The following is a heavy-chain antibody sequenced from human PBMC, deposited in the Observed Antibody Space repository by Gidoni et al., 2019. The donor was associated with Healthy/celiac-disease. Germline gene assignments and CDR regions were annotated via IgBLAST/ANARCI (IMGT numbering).Heavy chain of an antibody. D-gene: IGHD3-10*01. Sequence: QVQLQESGPGLVKPSETLSLPFTASGGSISRYYWSWIRQPPGKGLEWIGYIYYSGSTNYNPSLKSRVTISVDTSKNQFSLKLSSVTAADTAVYYCARGSGDTDAFDIWGQGTMVTVSS. CDR2: IYYSGST. CDR1: GGSISRYY. V-gene: IGHV4-59*01. CDR3: ARGSGDTDAFDI. J-gene: IGHJ3*02.